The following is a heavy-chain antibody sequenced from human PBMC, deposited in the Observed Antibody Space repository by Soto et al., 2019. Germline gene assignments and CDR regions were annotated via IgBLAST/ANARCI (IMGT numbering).Heavy chain of an antibody. V-gene: IGHV4-4*07. CDR2: IYTSGST. D-gene: IGHD2-15*01. Sequence: PSETLSLTCTVSGGSISSYYWSWIRQPAGKGLEWIGRIYTSGSTNYNPSLKSRVTMSVDTSKNQFSLKLSSVTAADTAVYYCARERPGYCSGGSCYVNWFDPWGQGTLVTVSS. CDR3: ARERPGYCSGGSCYVNWFDP. CDR1: GGSISSYY. J-gene: IGHJ5*02.